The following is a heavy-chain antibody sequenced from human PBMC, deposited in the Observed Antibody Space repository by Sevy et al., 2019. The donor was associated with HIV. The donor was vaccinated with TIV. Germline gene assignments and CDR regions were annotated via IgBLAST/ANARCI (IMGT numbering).Heavy chain of an antibody. CDR1: GFTFSNAW. CDR3: TTELDYDFWSGYYTAIDY. V-gene: IGHV3-15*01. Sequence: GGSLRLSCAASGFTFSNAWMSWVRQAPGKGLEWDGRIKSKTDGGTTDYAAPVKGRFTISRDDSKNTLYLQMNSLKTEDTAVYYCTTELDYDFWSGYYTAIDYWGQGTLVTVSS. CDR2: IKSKTDGGTT. J-gene: IGHJ4*02. D-gene: IGHD3-3*01.